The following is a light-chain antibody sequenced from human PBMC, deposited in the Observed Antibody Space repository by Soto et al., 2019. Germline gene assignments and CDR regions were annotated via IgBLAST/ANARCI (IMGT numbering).Light chain of an antibody. J-gene: IGLJ1*01. V-gene: IGLV1-51*01. CDR1: SSNIGTNR. CDR2: DNY. CDR3: ITWNNSLSAYV. Sequence: QSVLTQPPAVSAAAGQKVTISCSGSSSNIGTNRVSWYQQLPGTAPKLRIYDNYKRPSGILDRFSVSKSGTSATLAITELETGDEADFYCITWNNSLSAYVFGTGTKLT.